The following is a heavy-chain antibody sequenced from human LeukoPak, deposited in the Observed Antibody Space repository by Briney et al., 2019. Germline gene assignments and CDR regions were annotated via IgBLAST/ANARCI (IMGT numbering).Heavy chain of an antibody. J-gene: IGHJ6*02. CDR1: GGSFSGYY. D-gene: IGHD2-2*01. V-gene: IGHV4-34*01. CDR2: INHSGST. CDR3: ARGRKNNRRRVVVPAAMGGSYYYGMDV. Sequence: SETLSLTCAVYGGSFSGYYWSWIRQPPGKGLEWIGEINHSGSTNYNPSLKSRVTISVDTSKNQFSLKLSSVTAADTAVYYCARGRKNNRRRVVVPAAMGGSYYYGMDVWGQGTTVTVSS.